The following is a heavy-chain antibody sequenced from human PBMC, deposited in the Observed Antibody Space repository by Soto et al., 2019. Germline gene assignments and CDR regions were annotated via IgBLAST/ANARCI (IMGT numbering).Heavy chain of an antibody. D-gene: IGHD7-27*01. Sequence: QVQLVESGGGVVQPGRSLRLSCAASGITFSNYIVHWVRQAPGKGLEWVALISDDGSNKHYADSVKGRFTISRDNSKNTVYLQMNSLRAEDTAVYYCMGITATGDDITYWGQGTLVTVSA. CDR2: ISDDGSNK. CDR1: GITFSNYI. V-gene: IGHV3-30-3*01. CDR3: MGITATGDDITY. J-gene: IGHJ4*02.